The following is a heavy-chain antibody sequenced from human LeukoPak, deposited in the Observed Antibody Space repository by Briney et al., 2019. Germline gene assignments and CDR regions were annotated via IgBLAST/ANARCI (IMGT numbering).Heavy chain of an antibody. Sequence: SETLSLTCTVSGYSISGGYYWGWIRQPPGKGLEWIGSIYRSGSTYYNPSLKSRVTISVDTSKNQFSLKLSSVTAADTAVYYCARELVATILGYYYYYYMDVWGKGTTVTISS. CDR3: ARELVATILGYYYYYYMDV. D-gene: IGHD5-12*01. CDR1: GYSISGGYY. CDR2: IYRSGST. V-gene: IGHV4-38-2*02. J-gene: IGHJ6*03.